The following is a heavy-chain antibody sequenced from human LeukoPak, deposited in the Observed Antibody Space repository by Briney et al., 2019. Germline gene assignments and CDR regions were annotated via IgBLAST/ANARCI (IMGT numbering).Heavy chain of an antibody. V-gene: IGHV1-69*13. CDR3: ARGGYCSSTSCYYFDY. D-gene: IGHD2-2*01. J-gene: IGHJ4*02. Sequence: SVKVSCKASGGTFSSYAISWVRQAPGQGLEWMGGIIPIFGTANYAQKFQGRVTIIADESTSTAYMELSSLRSEDTAVYYCARGGYCSSTSCYYFDYWGQGTLVTVSS. CDR1: GGTFSSYA. CDR2: IIPIFGTA.